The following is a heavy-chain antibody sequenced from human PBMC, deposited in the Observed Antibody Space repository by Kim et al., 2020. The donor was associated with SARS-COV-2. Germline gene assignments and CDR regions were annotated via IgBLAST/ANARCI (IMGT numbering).Heavy chain of an antibody. CDR3: ARSIYCSSTSCYYTAFDI. J-gene: IGHJ3*02. CDR2: ISSSSSYT. D-gene: IGHD2-2*01. Sequence: GGSLRLSCAASGFTFSDYYMSWIRQAPGKGLEWVSYISSSSSYTNYADSVKGRFTISRDNAKNSLYLQMNSLRAEDTAVYYCARSIYCSSTSCYYTAFDIWGQGTMVTVSS. V-gene: IGHV3-11*06. CDR1: GFTFSDYY.